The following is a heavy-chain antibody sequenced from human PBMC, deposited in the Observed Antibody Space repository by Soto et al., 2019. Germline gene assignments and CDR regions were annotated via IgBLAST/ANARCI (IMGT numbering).Heavy chain of an antibody. V-gene: IGHV3-30*18. J-gene: IGHJ6*02. Sequence: GGSLRLSCAASGFTFSSYGMHWVRQAPGKGLEWVAVISYDGSNKYYADSVKGRFTISRDNSKNTLYLQMNSLRAEDTAVYYCAKVLVPAAIYYYYYGMDVWGQGTTVTVSS. CDR1: GFTFSSYG. CDR2: ISYDGSNK. D-gene: IGHD2-2*02. CDR3: AKVLVPAAIYYYYYGMDV.